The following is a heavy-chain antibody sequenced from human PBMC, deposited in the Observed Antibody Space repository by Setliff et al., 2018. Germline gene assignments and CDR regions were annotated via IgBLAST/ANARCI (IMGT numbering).Heavy chain of an antibody. CDR3: NRWATTQSYSAY. CDR2: IKSNPDGGTT. J-gene: IGHJ4*02. V-gene: IGHV3-15*01. Sequence: GGSLRLSCVASGFTFRNLWMTWVRQAPGKGLEWVGRIKSNPDGGTTDYAAHVKGRFTISRDDSKNMLYLQMNSLNTEDTAVYYCNRWATTQSYSAYWGQGTLVTVSS. CDR1: GFTFRNLW.